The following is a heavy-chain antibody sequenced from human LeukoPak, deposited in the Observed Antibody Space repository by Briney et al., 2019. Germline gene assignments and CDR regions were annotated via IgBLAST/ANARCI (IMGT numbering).Heavy chain of an antibody. CDR3: ARRWTAVFDY. Sequence: SETLSLTCTVSGGSISSGGYYWSWIRQPPGKGLEWIGYIYHSGSTNYNPSLKSRVTISVDKSKNQFSLKLSSVTAADTAVYYCARRWTAVFDYWGQGTLVTVSS. CDR2: IYHSGST. D-gene: IGHD6-25*01. CDR1: GGSISSGGYY. J-gene: IGHJ4*02. V-gene: IGHV4-30-2*01.